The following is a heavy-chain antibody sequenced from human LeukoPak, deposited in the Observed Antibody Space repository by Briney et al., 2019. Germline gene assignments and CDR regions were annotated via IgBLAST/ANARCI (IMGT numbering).Heavy chain of an antibody. CDR2: ISASAGTT. CDR3: AKGGSSWSYYFDY. V-gene: IGHV3-23*01. D-gene: IGHD6-13*01. CDR1: GFTFSSYA. J-gene: IGHJ4*02. Sequence: GGSLRLSCAASGFTFSSYAMTWVRPTPGKGLEWVSAISASAGTTYYADSVKGRFTISRDNSKNTLYLQMNSLRSDDTALYYCAKGGSSWSYYFDYWGQGTLVTVSS.